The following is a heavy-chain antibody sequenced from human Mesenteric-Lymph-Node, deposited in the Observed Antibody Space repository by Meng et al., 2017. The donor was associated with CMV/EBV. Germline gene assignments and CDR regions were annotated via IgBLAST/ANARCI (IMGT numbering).Heavy chain of an antibody. CDR2: ISYDGSNK. V-gene: IGHV3-30-3*01. CDR1: GFTFSSYA. D-gene: IGHD3-3*01. J-gene: IGHJ6*02. Sequence: GGSLRLSCAASGFTFSSYAMHWVRQAPGKGLEWVAVISYDGSNKYYADSVKGRFTISRDNSKNTLYLQMNSLRAEDTAAYYCARDLIPPIFGVAAGTNGDYYYYYGMDVWGQGTTVTVSS. CDR3: ARDLIPPIFGVAAGTNGDYYYYYGMDV.